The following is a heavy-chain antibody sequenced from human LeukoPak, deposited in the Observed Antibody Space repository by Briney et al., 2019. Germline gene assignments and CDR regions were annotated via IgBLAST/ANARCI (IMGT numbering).Heavy chain of an antibody. D-gene: IGHD6-19*01. CDR2: IKQDGSEK. J-gene: IGHJ4*02. V-gene: IGHV3-7*04. Sequence: PGGSLRLSCAASGFTFSYYRMSWVRQGPGKGLEWVANIKQDGSEKYYVDSVKGRFTISRDNAKNSLYLQMNSLRAEDTALYYCARPGGSGWSFDCWGQGTLVTVSS. CDR3: ARPGGSGWSFDC. CDR1: GFTFSYYR.